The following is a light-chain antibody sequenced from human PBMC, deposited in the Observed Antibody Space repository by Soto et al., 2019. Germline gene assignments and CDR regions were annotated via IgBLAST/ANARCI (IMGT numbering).Light chain of an antibody. CDR1: QSLLHSNGYTY. CDR3: MQSLQNPWT. V-gene: IGKV2-28*01. Sequence: DFVMTQSPLSLPVTPGEPASISCRSSQSLLHSNGYTYLDWYLQKPGQSPQLLIYLSSVRASGVPDRFGGSGSGTDFTLKISRVEAGDVGFYYCMQSLQNPWTFGQGTKVEIK. J-gene: IGKJ1*01. CDR2: LSS.